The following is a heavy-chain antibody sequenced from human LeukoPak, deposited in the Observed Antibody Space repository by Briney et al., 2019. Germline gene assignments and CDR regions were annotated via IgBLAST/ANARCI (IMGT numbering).Heavy chain of an antibody. D-gene: IGHD2-21*01. V-gene: IGHV4-34*01. CDR1: GGSFSGNY. Sequence: SETLSLTCAVYGGSFSGNYWTWIRQTPGRGLEWIGESSPTGDITGYNPSLRGRATISVDSSKKQFSLKLTSVTAADTGVYYCARVPDFIARPCDSWGPGTLVTVSS. J-gene: IGHJ4*02. CDR2: SSPTGDIT. CDR3: ARVPDFIARPCDS.